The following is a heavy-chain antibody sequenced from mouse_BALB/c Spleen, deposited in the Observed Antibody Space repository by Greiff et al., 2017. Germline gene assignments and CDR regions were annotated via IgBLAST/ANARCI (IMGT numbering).Heavy chain of an antibody. D-gene: IGHD2-4*01. CDR1: GFAFSSYD. J-gene: IGHJ2*01. CDR2: ISSGGGST. Sequence: EVQGVESGGGLVKPGGSLKLSCAASGFAFSSYDMSWVRQTPEKRLEWVAYISSGGGSTYYPDTVKGRFTISRDNAKNTLYLQMSSLKSEDTAMYYCARQRGLGYCDYWGQGTTLTVSS. V-gene: IGHV5-12-1*01. CDR3: ARQRGLGYCDY.